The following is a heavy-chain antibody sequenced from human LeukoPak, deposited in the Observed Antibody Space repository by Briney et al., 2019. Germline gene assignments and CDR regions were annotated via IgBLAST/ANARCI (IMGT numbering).Heavy chain of an antibody. D-gene: IGHD6-19*01. Sequence: GGSLRLSCAASGFTFDDYAMHWVRQAPGKGLEWVSGISWNSGSIGYADSVKGRFTISRDNAKNSLYLQMNSLRAEDTALYYCAKTYSSGWYSQFDYWGQGTLVTVSS. CDR2: ISWNSGSI. V-gene: IGHV3-9*01. CDR3: AKTYSSGWYSQFDY. CDR1: GFTFDDYA. J-gene: IGHJ4*02.